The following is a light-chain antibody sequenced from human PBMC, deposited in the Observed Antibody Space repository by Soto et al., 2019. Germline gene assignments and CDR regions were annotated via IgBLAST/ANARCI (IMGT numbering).Light chain of an antibody. J-gene: IGKJ1*01. CDR2: DAS. Sequence: DIQMTQSPATLSASVGDRVTITCRASQRISSWLAWYQQKPGKAPKLLISDASSLESGVPSRFSGSGSGTEFTLTISSLQPEDFVTYYCQQYNTYSPWWTFGQGTKVEI. CDR3: QQYNTYSPWWT. V-gene: IGKV1-5*01. CDR1: QRISSW.